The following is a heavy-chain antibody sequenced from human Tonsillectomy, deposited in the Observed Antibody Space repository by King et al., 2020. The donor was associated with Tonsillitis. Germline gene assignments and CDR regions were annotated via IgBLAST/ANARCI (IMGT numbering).Heavy chain of an antibody. CDR2: MNPNSGNT. V-gene: IGHV1-8*02. Sequence: VQLVESGAEVKKPGASVKVSCKASGYTFISYDINWVRQATGQGLEWMGWMNPNSGNTGYAQKFQGRVTMTRNTSISTAYMELSSLRSEDTAVYYCARGAYYYDSSGYYQPDDAFDIWGQGTMVTVSS. CDR1: GYTFISYD. CDR3: ARGAYYYDSSGYYQPDDAFDI. D-gene: IGHD3-22*01. J-gene: IGHJ3*02.